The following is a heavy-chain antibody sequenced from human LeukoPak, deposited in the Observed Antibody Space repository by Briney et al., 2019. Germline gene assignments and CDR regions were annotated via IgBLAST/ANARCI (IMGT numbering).Heavy chain of an antibody. J-gene: IGHJ4*02. D-gene: IGHD3-9*01. V-gene: IGHV3-21*01. Sequence: GGSLRLSCAASGFTFSSYSMNWVRQAPGKGLEWVSSISSSSSYIYYADSVKGRFTISRDNAKNSLYLQMNSLRAEDTAMYYCAKDVNFDWLLPDYWGQGTLVTVSS. CDR1: GFTFSSYS. CDR2: ISSSSSYI. CDR3: AKDVNFDWLLPDY.